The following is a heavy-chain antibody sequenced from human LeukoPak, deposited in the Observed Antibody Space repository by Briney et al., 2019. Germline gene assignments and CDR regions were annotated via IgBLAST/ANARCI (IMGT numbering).Heavy chain of an antibody. CDR1: GGTFSSYA. J-gene: IGHJ4*02. CDR3: ARGSGYQNDY. CDR2: IIPIFGTA. Sequence: SVKVSCKASGGTFSSYAISWVRQAPGQGLEWMGGIIPIFGTANYAQKFQGRVTMTRDTSTSTVYMELSSLRSEDTAVYYCARGSGYQNDYWGQGTLVTVSS. D-gene: IGHD3-22*01. V-gene: IGHV1-69*05.